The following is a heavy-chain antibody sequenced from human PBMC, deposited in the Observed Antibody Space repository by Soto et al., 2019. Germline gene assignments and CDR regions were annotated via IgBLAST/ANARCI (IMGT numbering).Heavy chain of an antibody. CDR3: ATYDYSDFYFDQ. CDR1: GGPITSHTHY. D-gene: IGHD4-17*01. CDR2: IHFRGTT. V-gene: IGHV4-31*03. J-gene: IGHJ4*02. Sequence: QVQLQESGPGLVKPSQTLSPTCNVSGGPITSHTHYWSWIRQHPGKGLQWIGKIHFRGTTYYNQSLESRVFISGDTSPNQSSLRLTAVTAADTAVYFCATYDYSDFYFDQWGQGTLVSVSS.